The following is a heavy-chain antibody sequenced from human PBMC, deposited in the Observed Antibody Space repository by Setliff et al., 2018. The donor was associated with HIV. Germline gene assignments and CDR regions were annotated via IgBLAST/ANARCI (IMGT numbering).Heavy chain of an antibody. CDR3: ARHRPWEVDVFDI. Sequence: PSETLSLTCSVSGGSMRNYYWSWIRQPPRKGLEWVGYISYNGITTYNPSLKSRVTISVDTSKNQFPLKLTSATAADTAVYYCARHRPWEVDVFDIWGQGTMVTVSS. J-gene: IGHJ3*02. CDR1: GGSMRNYY. V-gene: IGHV4-59*08. D-gene: IGHD1-26*01. CDR2: ISYNGIT.